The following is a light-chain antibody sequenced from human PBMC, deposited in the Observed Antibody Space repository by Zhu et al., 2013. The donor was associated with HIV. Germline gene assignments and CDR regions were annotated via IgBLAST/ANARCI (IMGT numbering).Light chain of an antibody. V-gene: IGLV3-21*02. J-gene: IGLJ3*02. Sequence: SYELTQPPSVSVSPGQTANFTCSGHKLGDKYVSWYQQKPGQAPVLVIYDDSDRPSGIPERFSGSNSGNTATLTISRVEAGDEADYYCQVWDSSSDHCVFGGGTKLTVL. CDR3: QVWDSSSDHCV. CDR2: DDS. CDR1: KLGDKY.